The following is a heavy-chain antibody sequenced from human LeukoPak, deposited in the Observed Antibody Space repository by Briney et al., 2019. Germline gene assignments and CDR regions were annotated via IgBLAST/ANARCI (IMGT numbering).Heavy chain of an antibody. CDR3: AXXXXXXXXDSSEGGAFDI. V-gene: IGHV4-59*01. CDR1: GGSISSYY. CDR2: IYYSGST. D-gene: IGHD3-22*01. J-gene: IGHJ3*02. Sequence: SETLSLTCTVSGGSISSYYWSWIRQPPGKGLEWIGYIYYSGSTNYNPSLKSRVTISVDTSKNQFSLKLSSVTAADTAVYYCAXXXXXXXXDSSEGGAFDIWGQGTMVTVSS.